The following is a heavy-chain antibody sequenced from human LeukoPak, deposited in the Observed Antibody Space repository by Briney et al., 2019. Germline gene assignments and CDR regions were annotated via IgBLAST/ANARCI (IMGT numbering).Heavy chain of an antibody. V-gene: IGHV1-18*01. D-gene: IGHD1-26*01. CDR3: ARITVGATAFDY. CDR1: GYTFTSYG. J-gene: IGHJ4*02. CDR2: ISAYNGNT. Sequence: GESLKISCKASGYTFTSYGISWVRQAPGQGLEWMGWISAYNGNTNYAQKLQGRVTMTTDTSTSTAYMELRSLRSDDTAVYYCARITVGATAFDYWGQGTLVTVSS.